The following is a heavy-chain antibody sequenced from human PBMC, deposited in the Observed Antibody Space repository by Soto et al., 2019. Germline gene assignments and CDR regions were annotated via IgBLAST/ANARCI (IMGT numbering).Heavy chain of an antibody. Sequence: QAHLVQSGAEVKKPGASVQVSCKSSGYNFTRFGISWVRQAPGQGLEWMGWISTYNGNTNYAQRLQGRVTMTTDTATTTAYMELRSLRSDDTAVYYCARLYIVGTTMSYGMDVWGQGTTVTVSS. J-gene: IGHJ6*02. V-gene: IGHV1-18*01. D-gene: IGHD1-26*01. CDR1: GYNFTRFG. CDR2: ISTYNGNT. CDR3: ARLYIVGTTMSYGMDV.